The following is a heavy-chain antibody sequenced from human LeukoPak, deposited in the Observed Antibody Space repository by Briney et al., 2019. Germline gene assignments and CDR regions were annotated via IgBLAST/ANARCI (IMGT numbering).Heavy chain of an antibody. CDR2: VNSDGSST. CDR1: GFTFSSYC. D-gene: IGHD1-26*01. V-gene: IGHV3-74*01. J-gene: IGHJ4*02. CDR3: ARVALPKWELIPLDY. Sequence: SGGSLRLSCAASGFTFSSYCMYWVCQAPGKGLVWVSRVNSDGSSTSYADSVKGRFTISRDNAKNTLYLQMDSLRVEDTAVYYCARVALPKWELIPLDYWGQGALVTVSS.